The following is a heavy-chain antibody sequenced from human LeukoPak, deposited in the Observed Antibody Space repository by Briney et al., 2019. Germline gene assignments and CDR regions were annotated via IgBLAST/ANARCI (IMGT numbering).Heavy chain of an antibody. CDR3: ARDWGVSARPGYMDV. CDR1: GGSFSGYY. D-gene: IGHD6-6*01. J-gene: IGHJ6*03. Sequence: SETLSLTCAVYGGSFSGYYWSWIRQPPGKGLEWIGYIYYSGSTNYNPSLKSRVTISVDTSKNQFSLKLSSVTAADTAVYYCARDWGVSARPGYMDVWGQGTTVTVSS. CDR2: IYYSGST. V-gene: IGHV4-59*01.